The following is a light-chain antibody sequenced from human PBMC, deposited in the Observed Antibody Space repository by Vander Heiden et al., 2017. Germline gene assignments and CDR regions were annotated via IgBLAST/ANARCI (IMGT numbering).Light chain of an antibody. CDR3: KSYDSSRSAGV. CDR1: GSNLGAHYA. V-gene: IGLV1-40*01. CDR2: ANS. Sequence: QPVPTQPPSVSGAPGQQVTLSCTGSGSNLGAHYAVHWYQDPPGTAPNLITYANSNRPAGVPDRFSGSKSGATASLAITGLQAEDEADYYCKSYDSSRSAGVFGGGTKLTVL. J-gene: IGLJ3*02.